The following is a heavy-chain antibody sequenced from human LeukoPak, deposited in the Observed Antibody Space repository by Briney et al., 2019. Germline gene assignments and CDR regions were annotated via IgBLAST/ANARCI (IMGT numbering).Heavy chain of an antibody. CDR1: GDSVSNGNYY. D-gene: IGHD3-10*01. Sequence: SETLSLTCTVSGDSVSNGNYYWSWLRQPPGKALEWIGYIYYTGKTYYNPSLEGRVTILVDTSRNHFSVKLGSVTAADTAVYYCARSQNYYGSGDYWSQGTLVTVSS. V-gene: IGHV4-61*03. CDR2: IYYTGKT. J-gene: IGHJ4*02. CDR3: ARSQNYYGSGDY.